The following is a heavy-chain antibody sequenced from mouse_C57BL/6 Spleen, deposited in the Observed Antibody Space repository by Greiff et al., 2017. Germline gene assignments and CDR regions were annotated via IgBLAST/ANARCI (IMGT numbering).Heavy chain of an antibody. CDR2: IHPNSGST. CDR1: GYTFTSYW. D-gene: IGHD1-1*01. CDR3: ASHITTVRYFDV. Sequence: QVQLQQPGAELVKPGASVKLSCKASGYTFTSYWMHWVKQRPGQGLEWIGMIHPNSGSTNYNEKFKRKATLTVDKSSSTAYMQHSRLTSEDSAVYYCASHITTVRYFDVWGTGTTVTVSS. V-gene: IGHV1-64*01. J-gene: IGHJ1*03.